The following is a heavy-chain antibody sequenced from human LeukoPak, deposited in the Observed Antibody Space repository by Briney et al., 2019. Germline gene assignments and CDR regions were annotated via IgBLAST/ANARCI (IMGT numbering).Heavy chain of an antibody. CDR1: GYTFTGYY. CDR3: ARDPGSMVRGVRGTGFYY. CDR2: INPNSGGT. J-gene: IGHJ4*02. V-gene: IGHV1-2*04. Sequence: ASVKVSCKASGYTFTGYYMHWVRQAPGQGLEWMGWINPNSGGTNYAQKFQGWVTMTRDTSISTAYMELSRLRSDDTAVYYCARDPGSMVRGVRGTGFYYWGQGTLVTVSS. D-gene: IGHD3-10*01.